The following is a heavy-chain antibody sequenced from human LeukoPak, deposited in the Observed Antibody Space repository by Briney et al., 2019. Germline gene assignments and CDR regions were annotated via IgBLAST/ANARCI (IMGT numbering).Heavy chain of an antibody. CDR1: GGSISSYY. CDR3: ARQLVNKWNNLWSFDY. V-gene: IGHV4-59*08. Sequence: SETLSLTCTVSGGSISSYYWSWIRQPPGKGLEWIGYIYYTGSTNYNPSLKSRVTISLDTSNNQFSLKLSSMTAADTAVYYCARQLVNKWNNLWSFDYWGQGTLVTVSS. J-gene: IGHJ4*02. D-gene: IGHD1/OR15-1a*01. CDR2: IYYTGST.